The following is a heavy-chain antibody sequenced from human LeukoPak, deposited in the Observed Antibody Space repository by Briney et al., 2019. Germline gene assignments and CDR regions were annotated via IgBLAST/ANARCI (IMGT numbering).Heavy chain of an antibody. V-gene: IGHV4-39*07. CDR2: IYYTGNT. Sequence: SETLSLTCTVSGDSLTGYYWGWIRRPPGKGLEWIGNIYYTGNTYYNPSLKSRVTISLDTSKNQFSLKVISMTAADTAVYYCTKSNGSGLIRICGRGTMVTVSS. J-gene: IGHJ3*02. D-gene: IGHD3-22*01. CDR1: GDSLTGYY. CDR3: TKSNGSGLIRI.